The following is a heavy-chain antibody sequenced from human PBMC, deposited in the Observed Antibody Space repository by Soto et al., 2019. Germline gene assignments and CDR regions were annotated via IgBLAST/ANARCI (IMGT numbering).Heavy chain of an antibody. V-gene: IGHV4-39*01. Sequence: QLQLQESGPGLVKPSETLSLTCTVSGGSISSSSYYWGWIRQPPGKGLEWIGSIYYSGSTYYNPSLKSRVTISVDTSKNQFSLKLSSVTAADTAVYYCARHSSLRYFDWLLPIDYWGQGTLVTVSS. CDR3: ARHSSLRYFDWLLPIDY. CDR2: IYYSGST. D-gene: IGHD3-9*01. J-gene: IGHJ4*02. CDR1: GGSISSSSYY.